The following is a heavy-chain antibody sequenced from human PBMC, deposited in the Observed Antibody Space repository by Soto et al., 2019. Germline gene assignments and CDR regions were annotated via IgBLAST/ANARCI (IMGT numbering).Heavy chain of an antibody. Sequence: SVKVSCKASGGTFSGYAISWVRQAPGQGLEWMGGITPIFGTANYAQKFQGRVTITADKSTSTAYMELSSLRSEDTTVYYCARTTEHLVLAYWFDPWGQGTLVTVSS. J-gene: IGHJ5*02. V-gene: IGHV1-69*06. D-gene: IGHD6-13*01. CDR3: ARTTEHLVLAYWFDP. CDR1: GGTFSGYA. CDR2: ITPIFGTA.